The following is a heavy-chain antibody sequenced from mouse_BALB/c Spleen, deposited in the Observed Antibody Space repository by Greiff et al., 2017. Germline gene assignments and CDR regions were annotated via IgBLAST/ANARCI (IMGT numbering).Heavy chain of an antibody. Sequence: VQLQQSGPGLVKPSQSLSLTCTVTGYSITSDYAWNWIRQFPGNKLEWMGYISYSGSTSYNPSLKSRISITRDTSKNQFFLQLNSVTTEDTATYYCASLDGYYGFFAYWGQGTLVTVSA. D-gene: IGHD2-3*01. CDR2: ISYSGST. CDR1: GYSITSDYA. J-gene: IGHJ3*01. CDR3: ASLDGYYGFFAY. V-gene: IGHV3-2*02.